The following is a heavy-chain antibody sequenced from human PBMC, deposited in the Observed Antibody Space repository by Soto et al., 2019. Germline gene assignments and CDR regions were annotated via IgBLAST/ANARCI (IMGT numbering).Heavy chain of an antibody. CDR3: ARSGYSYGPNPLLY. V-gene: IGHV4-31*03. CDR2: IYYSGST. J-gene: IGHJ4*02. CDR1: GGSISSGGYY. Sequence: QVQLQESGPGLVKPSQTLSLTCTVSGGSISSGGYYWSWIRQHPGKGLEWIGYIYYSGSTYYNPSLQRRVTRSVDTSKNQFSRKLSSVPTANTAVYYCARSGYSYGPNPLLYWGQGTLVTVSS. D-gene: IGHD5-18*01.